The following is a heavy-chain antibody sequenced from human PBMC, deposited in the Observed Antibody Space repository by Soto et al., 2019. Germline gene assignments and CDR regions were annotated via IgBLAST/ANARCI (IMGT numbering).Heavy chain of an antibody. CDR3: ARAGNIWATIENFTENAFEI. V-gene: IGHV1-69*02. J-gene: IGHJ3*02. CDR1: GGTFSSYT. Sequence: SVKVSCKASGGTFSSYTISWVRQAPGQGLEWMGRIIPILGIANYAQKFQGRVTITADKSTSTAYMELSSLRSEDTAVYYCARAGNIWATIENFTENAFEIWGQGSMVTVAS. D-gene: IGHD5-12*01. CDR2: IIPILGIA.